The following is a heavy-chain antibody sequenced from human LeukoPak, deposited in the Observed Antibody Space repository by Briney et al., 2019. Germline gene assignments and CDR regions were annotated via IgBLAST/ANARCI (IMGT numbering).Heavy chain of an antibody. D-gene: IGHD2-2*01. V-gene: IGHV4-38-2*02. CDR2: IYHSGST. CDR3: AREKDIVVVPAAPRAAQQAFDI. CDR1: GYSISSGYY. Sequence: PSETLSLTCTVSGYSISSGYYWGWIRQPPGKGLEWIGSIYHSGSTYYNPSLKSRVTISVDTSKNQFSLKLSSVTAADTAVYYCAREKDIVVVPAAPRAAQQAFDIWGQGTMVTVSS. J-gene: IGHJ3*02.